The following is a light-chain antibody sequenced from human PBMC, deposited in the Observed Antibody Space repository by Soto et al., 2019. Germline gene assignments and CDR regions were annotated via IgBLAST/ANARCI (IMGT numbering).Light chain of an antibody. CDR1: QSFRGL. CDR3: QQRPMWPIT. Sequence: GIAHSPVTLSLSPWGRATLSCRASQSFRGLLAWYQQKPGQAPRLLIYDAYKRATGIPPRFSGSGSGTDFTLTISILEPEDSAVYYCQQRPMWPITFGQRTRLEI. J-gene: IGKJ5*01. V-gene: IGKV3-11*01. CDR2: DAY.